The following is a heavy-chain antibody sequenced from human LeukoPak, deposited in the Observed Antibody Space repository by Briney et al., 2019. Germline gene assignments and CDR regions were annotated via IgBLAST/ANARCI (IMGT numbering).Heavy chain of an antibody. D-gene: IGHD6-13*01. CDR3: ARGTLKAAATDFDY. CDR1: GFTFSSYL. J-gene: IGHJ4*02. Sequence: GGSLRLSCAASGFTFSSYLMHWVRQVPGKGLVWVSRIKSDGSSTSYADSVKGRFTISRDNAKNTLYLQMNSLRAEDTAVYYCARGTLKAAATDFDYWGQGTLVTVSS. CDR2: IKSDGSST. V-gene: IGHV3-74*01.